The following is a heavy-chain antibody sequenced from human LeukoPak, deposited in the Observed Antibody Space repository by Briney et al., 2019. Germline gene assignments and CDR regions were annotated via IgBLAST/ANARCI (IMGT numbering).Heavy chain of an antibody. Sequence: GGSLRLSCAASGFSVSSNYMSWVRQAPGKGLVWVSRIASDGSSTTYADSVKGRFSISRDNAKNTLYLQMNSLRVEDTAVYYCARGRPHGNDYWGQGTLVTVSS. J-gene: IGHJ4*02. CDR3: ARGRPHGNDY. CDR2: IASDGSST. V-gene: IGHV3-74*01. CDR1: GFSVSSNY. D-gene: IGHD4-23*01.